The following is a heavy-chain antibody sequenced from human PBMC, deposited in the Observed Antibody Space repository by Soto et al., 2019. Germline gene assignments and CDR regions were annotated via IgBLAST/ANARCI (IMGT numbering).Heavy chain of an antibody. CDR3: ARGDYVWGSYHLDYYYYGMDV. V-gene: IGHV3-74*01. D-gene: IGHD3-16*01. J-gene: IGHJ6*02. Sequence: QPGGSLRLSCAASGFTFSSYWMHWVRQAPGKGLVWVSRINSDGSSTSYADSVKGRFTISRDNAKNTLYLQMNSLRAEDTAVYYCARGDYVWGSYHLDYYYYGMDVWGQGTTVTVSS. CDR2: INSDGSST. CDR1: GFTFSSYW.